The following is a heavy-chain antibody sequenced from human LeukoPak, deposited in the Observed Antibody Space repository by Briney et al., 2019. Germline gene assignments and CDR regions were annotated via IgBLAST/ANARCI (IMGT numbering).Heavy chain of an antibody. CDR3: AREELAYYGMAV. CDR2: INPNSGGT. CDR1: GYTFTGYY. J-gene: IGHJ6*02. V-gene: IGHV1-2*02. D-gene: IGHD3-10*01. Sequence: ASVKVSCKASGYTFTGYYMYWVRQAPGQGLEWMGWINPNSGGTNYAQKFQGRVTMTRDTSIRTAYMELNRLTSDDTAVYYCAREELAYYGMAVWGQGTTVTVSS.